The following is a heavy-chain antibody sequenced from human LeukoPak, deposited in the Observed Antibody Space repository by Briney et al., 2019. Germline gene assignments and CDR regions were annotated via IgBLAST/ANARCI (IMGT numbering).Heavy chain of an antibody. CDR2: ISAYNGNT. CDR1: GYTFTSYG. D-gene: IGHD2-21*02. CDR3: ARPMWGDTDYYYYGMDV. J-gene: IGHJ6*02. Sequence: GASVKVSCKASGYTFTSYGISWVRQAPGQGLEWMGWISAYNGNTDYAQNLQGRVAMTTDTSTSTAYMELRSLRSDDTAVYYCARPMWGDTDYYYYGMDVWGQGTTVTVSS. V-gene: IGHV1-18*01.